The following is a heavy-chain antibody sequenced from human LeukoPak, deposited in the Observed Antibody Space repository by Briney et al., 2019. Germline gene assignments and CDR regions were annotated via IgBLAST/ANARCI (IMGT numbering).Heavy chain of an antibody. Sequence: ASVKVSCKASGYTFNSYGISWVRQAPGQGLEWMGGISGFNGYTKYAQKVQGRVTMTTDTSTSTVYMELRSLRSDDTAVYYCARTLWNSSSSRWGQGTLVTVSS. CDR3: ARTLWNSSSSR. CDR1: GYTFNSYG. J-gene: IGHJ4*02. V-gene: IGHV1-18*01. CDR2: ISGFNGYT. D-gene: IGHD6-6*01.